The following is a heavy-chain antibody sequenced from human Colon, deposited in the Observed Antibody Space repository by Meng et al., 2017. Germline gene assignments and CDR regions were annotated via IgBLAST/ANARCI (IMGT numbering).Heavy chain of an antibody. J-gene: IGHJ4*02. V-gene: IGHV3-74*01. CDR2: INRDGSSA. Sequence: ESRKISGATSGFTFSDSWMHWVRQVPGKGLVWVSRINRDGSSANYADSVKGRFTISRDNAKNTVFLQMNSLRGEDTAVYYCARGPTGLYSSDYWGQGTLVTVSS. D-gene: IGHD3-22*01. CDR3: ARGPTGLYSSDY. CDR1: GFTFSDSW.